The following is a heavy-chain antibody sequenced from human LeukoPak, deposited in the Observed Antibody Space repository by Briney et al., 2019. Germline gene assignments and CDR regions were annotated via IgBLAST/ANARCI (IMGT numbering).Heavy chain of an antibody. D-gene: IGHD5-24*01. CDR2: IRYDGSNK. J-gene: IGHJ6*02. CDR3: ARDIGVITGYYGMVV. Sequence: QPGGSLRLSCAASGFTFSSYGMHWVHQAPGKGLEWVAIIRYDGSNKYYADSVKGRFTISRDNSKNTLYLQMNSLRAEDTAVYYCARDIGVITGYYGMVVWGQGTTLTVSS. CDR1: GFTFSSYG. V-gene: IGHV3-30*02.